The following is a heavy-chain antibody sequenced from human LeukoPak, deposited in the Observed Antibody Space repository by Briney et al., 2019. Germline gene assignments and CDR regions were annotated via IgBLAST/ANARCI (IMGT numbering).Heavy chain of an antibody. CDR2: IKQDGSEK. V-gene: IGHV3-7*03. CDR3: ARDFFPFDY. Sequence: PGGSLRLSCPASGFTFSSYWMSWVRQAPGKGLEWVANIKQDGSEKYYVDSVKGRFTISRDNAKNSLYLQMNSLRAEDTAVYYCARDFFPFDYWGQGTLVTVSS. D-gene: IGHD2/OR15-2a*01. J-gene: IGHJ4*02. CDR1: GFTFSSYW.